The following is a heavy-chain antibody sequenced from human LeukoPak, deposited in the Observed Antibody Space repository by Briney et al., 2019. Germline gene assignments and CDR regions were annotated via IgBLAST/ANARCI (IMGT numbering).Heavy chain of an antibody. D-gene: IGHD3-3*01. Sequence: SETLSLTCTVSGGSISSSSYYWGWIRQPPGKGLEWIGSIYYSGSTYYNPSLKSRVTISVDTSKDQFSLKLSSVTAADTAVYYCARAYYDFWSSRSLYMDVWGKGTTVTVSS. CDR1: GGSISSSSYY. V-gene: IGHV4-39*01. J-gene: IGHJ6*03. CDR3: ARAYYDFWSSRSLYMDV. CDR2: IYYSGST.